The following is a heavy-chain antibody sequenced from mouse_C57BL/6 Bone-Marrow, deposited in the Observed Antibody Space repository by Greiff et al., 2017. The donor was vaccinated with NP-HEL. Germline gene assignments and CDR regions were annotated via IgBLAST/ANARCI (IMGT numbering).Heavy chain of an antibody. D-gene: IGHD1-1*01. CDR1: GYTFTSYW. J-gene: IGHJ2*01. CDR3: ARGDTTVEVHFDY. CDR2: IYPGSGST. Sequence: VQLQQPGAELVKPGASVKMSCKASGYTFTSYWITWVKQRPGQGLEWIGDIYPGSGSTNYNEKFKSKATLTVDTSSSTAYMQLSSLTSEDSAVYYCARGDTTVEVHFDYWGQGTTLTVSS. V-gene: IGHV1-55*01.